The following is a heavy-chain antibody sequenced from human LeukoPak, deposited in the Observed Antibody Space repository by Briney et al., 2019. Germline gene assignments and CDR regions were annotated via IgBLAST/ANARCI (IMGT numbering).Heavy chain of an antibody. CDR3: ARVPSGWPYPEEYYFDY. J-gene: IGHJ4*02. D-gene: IGHD6-19*01. CDR1: GYTFTSYY. Sequence: EASVKVSCKASGYTFTSYYMHWVRQAPGQGLEWMGIINPSGGSTSYAQKFQGRVTMTRDMSTSTVYMELSSLRSEDTAVYYCARVPSGWPYPEEYYFDYWGQGTLVTVSS. CDR2: INPSGGST. V-gene: IGHV1-46*01.